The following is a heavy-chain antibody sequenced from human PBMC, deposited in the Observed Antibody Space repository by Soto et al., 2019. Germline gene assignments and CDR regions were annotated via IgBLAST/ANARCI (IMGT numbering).Heavy chain of an antibody. CDR1: GYTFTSYG. CDR3: ARFTSYGHDWGSGMDV. J-gene: IGHJ6*02. CDR2: ISAYNGNT. D-gene: IGHD4-17*01. Sequence: QAQLVQSGAEVKKPGASVKVSCKASGYTFTSYGISWVRQAPGQGLEWMGWISAYNGNTNYAQKLQGRVTMTTDTSTSKAYMELRSLRSDDTAVYYCARFTSYGHDWGSGMDVWGQGTTITVSS. V-gene: IGHV1-18*01.